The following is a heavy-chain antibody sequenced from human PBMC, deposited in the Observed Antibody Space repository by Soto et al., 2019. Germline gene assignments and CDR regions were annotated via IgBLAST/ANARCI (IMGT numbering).Heavy chain of an antibody. CDR2: IWYDGSNK. CDR3: AREYMVVAATHYYYGMDV. D-gene: IGHD2-15*01. V-gene: IGHV3-33*01. J-gene: IGHJ6*02. Sequence: QVQLVESGGGVVQPGRSLRLSCAASGFTFSSYGMHWVRQAPGKGLEWVAGIWYDGSNKYYADSVKGRFTISRDKSKNTLYLQMNSLIAEDTAVYYCAREYMVVAATHYYYGMDVWGQGTTVTVSS. CDR1: GFTFSSYG.